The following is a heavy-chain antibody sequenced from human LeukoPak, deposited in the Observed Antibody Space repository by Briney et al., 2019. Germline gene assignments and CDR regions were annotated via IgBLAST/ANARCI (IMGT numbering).Heavy chain of an antibody. CDR1: GYTFTCYY. J-gene: IGHJ4*02. CDR3: ARDLSLIRYFDWLLLYY. V-gene: IGHV1-2*02. Sequence: GASVKVSCKASGYTFTCYYMHWVRQAPGQGLEWMGWINPNSGGTNYAQKFQGRVTMTRDTSISTAYMELSRLRSDDTAVYYCARDLSLIRYFDWLLLYYWGQGTLVTVSS. CDR2: INPNSGGT. D-gene: IGHD3-9*01.